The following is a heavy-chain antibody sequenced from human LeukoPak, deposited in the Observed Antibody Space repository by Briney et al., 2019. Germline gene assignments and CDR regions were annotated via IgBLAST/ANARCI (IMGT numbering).Heavy chain of an antibody. D-gene: IGHD3-3*01. V-gene: IGHV3-53*01. CDR3: ARAHYDFWSGYYPDY. Sequence: GGSLRLSCAASGFTVSSNYMSWVRQAPGKGLEWVSVIYSGGSTYYVDSVKGRFTISRDNSKNTLYLQMNSLRAEDTAVYYCARAHYDFWSGYYPDYWGQGTLVTVSS. J-gene: IGHJ4*02. CDR2: IYSGGST. CDR1: GFTVSSNY.